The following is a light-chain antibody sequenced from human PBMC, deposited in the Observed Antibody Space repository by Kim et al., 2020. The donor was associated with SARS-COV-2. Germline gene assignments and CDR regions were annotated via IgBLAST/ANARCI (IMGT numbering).Light chain of an antibody. V-gene: IGLV6-57*01. Sequence: KTVTISCPRRSGSIASNYVQWYQQRPGSSPTTVIYENNQRPSGAPDRFSGSIDSSSNSASLTISGLKTEDEADYYCQSYDSSNPWVFGGGTQLTVL. CDR1: SGSIASNY. CDR3: QSYDSSNPWV. J-gene: IGLJ3*02. CDR2: ENN.